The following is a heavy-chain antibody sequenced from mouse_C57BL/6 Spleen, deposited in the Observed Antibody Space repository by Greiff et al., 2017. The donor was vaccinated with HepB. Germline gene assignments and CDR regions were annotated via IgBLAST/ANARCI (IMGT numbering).Heavy chain of an antibody. J-gene: IGHJ3*01. CDR2: IYPGDGDT. V-gene: IGHV1-82*01. CDR1: GYAFSSSW. D-gene: IGHD4-1*01. CDR3: ARGRDWDGAWFAY. Sequence: QVQLKESGPELVKPGASVKISCKASGYAFSSSWMNWVKQRPGKGLEWIGRIYPGDGDTNYNGKFKGKATLTADKSSSTAYMQLSSLTSEDSAVYVCARGRDWDGAWFAYWGQGTLVTVSA.